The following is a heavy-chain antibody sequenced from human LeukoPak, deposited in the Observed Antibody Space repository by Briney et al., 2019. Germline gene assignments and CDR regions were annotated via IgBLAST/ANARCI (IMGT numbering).Heavy chain of an antibody. D-gene: IGHD1-26*01. CDR3: VKVGDYLYGMDV. Sequence: GGSLRLSCSASGFTFSNYAMHWVRQAPGKGLEYVSAISSNGGSTYYADSVKGRFTISRDNSKNTLYLQMSSLRAEDTAVYYCVKVGDYLYGMDVWGQGTTVTVSS. CDR1: GFTFSNYA. V-gene: IGHV3-64D*09. CDR2: ISSNGGST. J-gene: IGHJ6*02.